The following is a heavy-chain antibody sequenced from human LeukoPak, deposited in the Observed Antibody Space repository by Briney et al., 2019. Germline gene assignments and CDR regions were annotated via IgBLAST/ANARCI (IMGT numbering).Heavy chain of an antibody. CDR2: IYYSGST. Sequence: SETLSLTCTVSGGSISSSSYYWGWIRQPPGKGLEWIGSIYYSGSTNYNPSLKSRVTISVDTSKNQFSLKLSSVTAADTAVYYCARASIFYGGNFRLDIWGQGTMVTVSS. J-gene: IGHJ3*02. CDR1: GGSISSSSYY. CDR3: ARASIFYGGNFRLDI. V-gene: IGHV4-39*07. D-gene: IGHD4-23*01.